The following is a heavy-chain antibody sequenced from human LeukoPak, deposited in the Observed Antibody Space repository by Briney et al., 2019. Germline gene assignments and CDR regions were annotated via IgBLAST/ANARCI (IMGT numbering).Heavy chain of an antibody. CDR3: ARGRHGLEY. CDR1: GLTFSDYW. D-gene: IGHD4-17*01. Sequence: GGSLRLSXAVTGLTFSDYWMTWVRQAPAKGVEWVATIKPDGSEKYYVDSVKGRFTISRDNAKNSLFLQMNSLRAEETAVYYCARGRHGLEYWGQGALVTVSS. CDR2: IKPDGSEK. V-gene: IGHV3-7*01. J-gene: IGHJ4*02.